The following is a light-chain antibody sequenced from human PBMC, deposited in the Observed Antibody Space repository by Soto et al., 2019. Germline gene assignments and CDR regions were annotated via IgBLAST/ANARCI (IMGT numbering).Light chain of an antibody. CDR2: DAS. Sequence: EVVLTQSPATLSLSPGERATLSCRASQSVGNNLAWYQQKPGQAPRLLIYDASNRATGIPTRFSGSGSVTAFTLTISSLEPEDFAIYYCQQRSNWPRTFGQGTKVEFK. V-gene: IGKV3-11*01. CDR1: QSVGNN. J-gene: IGKJ1*01. CDR3: QQRSNWPRT.